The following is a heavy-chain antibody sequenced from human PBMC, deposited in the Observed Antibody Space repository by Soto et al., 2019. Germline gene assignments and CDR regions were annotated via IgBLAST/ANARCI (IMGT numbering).Heavy chain of an antibody. V-gene: IGHV4-59*01. CDR1: GGSISSYY. CDR3: ARGASGYYPLASFDP. D-gene: IGHD3-3*01. Sequence: PSETLSLTCTVSGGSISSYYWSWIRQPPGKGLEWIGYMYYSGISNYNPSLKSRVTILLDTPKNQFSLKLSSVTAADSAVYYCARGASGYYPLASFDPWGQGTLVTVSS. J-gene: IGHJ5*02. CDR2: MYYSGIS.